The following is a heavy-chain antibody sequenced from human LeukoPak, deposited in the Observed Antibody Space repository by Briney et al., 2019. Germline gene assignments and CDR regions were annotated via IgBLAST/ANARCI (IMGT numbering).Heavy chain of an antibody. V-gene: IGHV3-11*04. CDR3: ARGSFKYKLGQEDIVVVPAAMMGVGDAFDI. Sequence: GGSLRLSCAASGFTFRKHYMSWVRQAPGRGPEWVAYIGASGSTIYYRDSVNGRFTISRDNAKNSLHLQMNSLRAEDTAVYYCARGSFKYKLGQEDIVVVPAAMMGVGDAFDIWGQGTMVTVSS. CDR1: GFTFRKHY. J-gene: IGHJ3*02. D-gene: IGHD2-2*01. CDR2: IGASGSTI.